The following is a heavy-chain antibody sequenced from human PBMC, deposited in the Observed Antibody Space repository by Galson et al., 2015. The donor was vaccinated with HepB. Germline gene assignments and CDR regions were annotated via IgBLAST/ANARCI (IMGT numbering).Heavy chain of an antibody. Sequence: PALVKPTQNLTLTCSASGLSLNTCGVGVTWIRQPPGKALEWLGLLYWDDEKHYNPSLGSRITFTKDTSKNQVGLTMTNVDPVDPATYCCDTHYDETNNRPPGYGAQAILVRVPS. V-gene: IGHV2-5*02. CDR2: LYWDDEK. J-gene: IGHJ4*02. CDR1: GLSLNTCGVG. CDR3: DTHYDETNNRPPGY. D-gene: IGHD3-3*01.